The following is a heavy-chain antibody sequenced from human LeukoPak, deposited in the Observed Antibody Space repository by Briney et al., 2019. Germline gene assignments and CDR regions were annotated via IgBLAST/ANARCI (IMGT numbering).Heavy chain of an antibody. D-gene: IGHD3-10*01. V-gene: IGHV3-30*18. CDR3: AKDPLWFGELLPNYFDY. J-gene: IGHJ4*02. CDR1: GFTFSSYG. CDR2: ISYDGSNK. Sequence: GGSLRLSCAASGFTFSSYGMLWVRLAPGKGLEWVAVISYDGSNKYYADSVKGRFTISRDNSKNTLYLQMNSLRAEDTAVYYCAKDPLWFGELLPNYFDYWGQGTLVTVSS.